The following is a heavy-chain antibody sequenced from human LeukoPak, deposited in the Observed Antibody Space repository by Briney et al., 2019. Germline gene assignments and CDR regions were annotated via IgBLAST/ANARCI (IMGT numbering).Heavy chain of an antibody. CDR2: ISGSGGST. CDR1: GFTFSSYA. Sequence: PGRSLRLSCAASGFTFSSYAMSWVGQAPGKGLEWVSAISGSGGSTYYADSVKGRFTISRDNSKNTLYLQMNSLRAEDTAVYYCAKDGPPYVWGSYPGYFGYWGQGTLVSVSS. CDR3: AKDGPPYVWGSYPGYFGY. J-gene: IGHJ4*02. V-gene: IGHV3-23*01. D-gene: IGHD3-16*01.